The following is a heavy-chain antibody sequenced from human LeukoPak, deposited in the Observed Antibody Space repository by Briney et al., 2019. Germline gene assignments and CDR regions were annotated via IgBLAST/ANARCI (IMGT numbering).Heavy chain of an antibody. J-gene: IGHJ4*02. CDR2: IYYSGST. Sequence: SETLSLTCTVSGGSISSYYWSWIRPPPGKGLEWIGYIYYSGSTSYNPSPKRRVTISVDTSKNQFSLKLSSVTAADTAVYYCARGYYGSGTYYIGDYWGQGTLVTVSS. CDR1: GGSISSYY. D-gene: IGHD3-10*01. CDR3: ARGYYGSGTYYIGDY. V-gene: IGHV4-59*01.